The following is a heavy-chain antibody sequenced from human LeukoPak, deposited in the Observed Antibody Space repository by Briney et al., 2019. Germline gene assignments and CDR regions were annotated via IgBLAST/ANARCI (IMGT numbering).Heavy chain of an antibody. CDR2: IIPIFGTA. J-gene: IGHJ4*02. CDR1: GGTFSSYA. V-gene: IGHV1-69*01. CDR3: ATGYDILTGFGY. D-gene: IGHD3-9*01. Sequence: SVKVSCKASGGTFSSYAISWVRQAPGQGLEWMGGIIPIFGTANYAQKFQGRVTITADESTSTAYMELSSLRSEDTAVYYCATGYDILTGFGYWGQRTLVTVSS.